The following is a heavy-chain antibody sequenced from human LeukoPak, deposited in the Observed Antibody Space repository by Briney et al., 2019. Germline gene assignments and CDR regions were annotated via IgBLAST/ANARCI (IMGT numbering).Heavy chain of an antibody. J-gene: IGHJ4*02. D-gene: IGHD1-26*01. CDR2: ISYDGTNK. V-gene: IGHV3-30*18. CDR1: GFTFSSYG. CDR3: AKGYSGSPRDYFDY. Sequence: PGGSLRLSCAASGFTFSSYGIHWVRQAPGKGLEWVAVISYDGTNKYYADSVKGRFTISRDNSKNTLYLQMNSLRAEDTAVYYCAKGYSGSPRDYFDYWGQGTLVTVSS.